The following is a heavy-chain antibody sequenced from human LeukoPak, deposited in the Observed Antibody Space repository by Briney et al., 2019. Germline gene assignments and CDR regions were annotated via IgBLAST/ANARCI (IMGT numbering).Heavy chain of an antibody. CDR2: IINNGDNT. J-gene: IGHJ5*02. CDR1: GFIFSSYP. CDR3: ARGGAAAGKRGQYNWFDP. V-gene: IGHV3-23*01. D-gene: IGHD6-13*01. Sequence: GGSLRLSCAASGFIFSSYPLSWVRQAPGKGLEWISGIINNGDNTYYADSVKGRFTISRDNSMNTLYLHMNSLRAEDTAVYYCARGGAAAGKRGQYNWFDPWGQGTLVTVSS.